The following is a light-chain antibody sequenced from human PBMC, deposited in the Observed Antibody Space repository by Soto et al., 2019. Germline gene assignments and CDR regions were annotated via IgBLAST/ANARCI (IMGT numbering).Light chain of an antibody. V-gene: IGKV1-39*01. CDR2: GAS. Sequence: DLQMTQSPSSLSASIGDRVTITCRASHSISIYLNWYQQKPGKAPKFLIHGASSLQGGVPPRFSGSGSGTDFTLTISSLQPEDTATYYCQQYDHPPYTFGQGTKLEIK. CDR3: QQYDHPPYT. CDR1: HSISIY. J-gene: IGKJ2*01.